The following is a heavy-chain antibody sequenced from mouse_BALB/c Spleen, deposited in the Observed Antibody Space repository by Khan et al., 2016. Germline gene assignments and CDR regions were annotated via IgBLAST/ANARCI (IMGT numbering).Heavy chain of an antibody. D-gene: IGHD2-1*01. V-gene: IGHV1-87*01. Sequence: QVQLQQSGAELARPGASVKLSCKASGYTFTSYWMQWVKQRPGQGLQWIGTIYPGDGDTRYTQKFKGKATLTADKSSSTAYMQLSSLASEDSEVYYCARGGYGNYVFAYWGQGTLVTVSA. CDR1: GYTFTSYW. CDR3: ARGGYGNYVFAY. J-gene: IGHJ3*01. CDR2: IYPGDGDT.